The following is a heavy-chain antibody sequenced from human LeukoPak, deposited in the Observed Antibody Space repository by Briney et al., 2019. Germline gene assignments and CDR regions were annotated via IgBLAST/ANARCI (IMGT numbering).Heavy chain of an antibody. V-gene: IGHV1-18*01. CDR2: ISAYNGNT. J-gene: IGHJ4*02. Sequence: ASVKVSCKASGYTFTSYGISWVRQAPGQGLEWMGWISAYNGNTNYAQKLQGRVTMTEDTSTDTAYMELSSLRSEDTAVYYCATLGGGWHLDYWGQGTLVTVSS. CDR3: ATLGGGWHLDY. CDR1: GYTFTSYG. D-gene: IGHD2-15*01.